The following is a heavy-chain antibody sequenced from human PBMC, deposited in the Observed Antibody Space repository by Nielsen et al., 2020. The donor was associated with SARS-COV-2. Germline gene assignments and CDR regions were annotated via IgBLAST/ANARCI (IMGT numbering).Heavy chain of an antibody. CDR1: SGSISNYY. CDR3: ARHYHDFWSGYLAASWFDP. J-gene: IGHJ5*02. CDR2: IYYNGNT. D-gene: IGHD3-3*01. V-gene: IGHV4-59*08. Sequence: SETLSLTCTVSSGSISNYYWSWIRQPPGKGLEWIGYIYYNGNTNYNPSLKSRVTISVDTSKNQFSLKLDSVTAADTAVYYCARHYHDFWSGYLAASWFDPWGQGTPVTVSS.